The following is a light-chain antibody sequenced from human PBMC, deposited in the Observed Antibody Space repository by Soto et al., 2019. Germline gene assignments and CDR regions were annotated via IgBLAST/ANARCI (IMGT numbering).Light chain of an antibody. CDR1: QSISSW. V-gene: IGKV1-5*01. Sequence: DIQMTQSPSALSASVGDRATIXXRASQSISSWLAWYQQKPGKAPKLXIYDASSLESGVPSRFSGSGAGTEFTLTISSLQPDDFATYYCQQYKSYPGTFGQGTKVDIK. CDR3: QQYKSYPGT. CDR2: DAS. J-gene: IGKJ1*01.